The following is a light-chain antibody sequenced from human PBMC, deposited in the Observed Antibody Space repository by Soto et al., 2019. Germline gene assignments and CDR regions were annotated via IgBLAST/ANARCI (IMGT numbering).Light chain of an antibody. CDR3: QQRSNWPLT. Sequence: DIVLTQSPATLSFSPGERATLSCRASQSVYTYLAWYQQRPGQAPRLLIYDTSNRATGIPARFSGSGSGTDFTLTIISLEPEDFAVYYCQQRSNWPLTFGGGTRVEIK. J-gene: IGKJ4*01. V-gene: IGKV3-11*01. CDR2: DTS. CDR1: QSVYTY.